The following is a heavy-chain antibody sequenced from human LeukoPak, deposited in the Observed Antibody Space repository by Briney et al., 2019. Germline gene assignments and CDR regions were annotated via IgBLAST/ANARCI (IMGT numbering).Heavy chain of an antibody. D-gene: IGHD2-15*01. Sequence: SETLSLTCTVSGGSISSGGYYWSWIRQHPGKGLEWIGYIYYSGSTYYNPSLKSRVTISVDTSKNQFSLKLSSVTAADTAAYYCARGHRRGPSPDDAFDIWGQGTMVTVSS. CDR2: IYYSGST. CDR1: GGSISSGGYY. V-gene: IGHV4-31*03. CDR3: ARGHRRGPSPDDAFDI. J-gene: IGHJ3*02.